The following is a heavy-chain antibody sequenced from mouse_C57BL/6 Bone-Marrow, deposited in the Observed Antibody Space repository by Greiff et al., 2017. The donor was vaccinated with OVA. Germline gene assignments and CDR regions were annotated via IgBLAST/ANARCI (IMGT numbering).Heavy chain of an antibody. J-gene: IGHJ1*03. Sequence: VQLQQSGAELVRPGTSVKVSCKASGYAFTNYLIEWVKQRPGQGLEWIGVINPGSGGTNYNEKFKGKATLTADKSSSTAYMQLSSLTSEDSAVYFCARGYWYFDVWGTGTTVTVSS. CDR1: GYAFTNYL. CDR3: ARGYWYFDV. CDR2: INPGSGGT. V-gene: IGHV1-54*01.